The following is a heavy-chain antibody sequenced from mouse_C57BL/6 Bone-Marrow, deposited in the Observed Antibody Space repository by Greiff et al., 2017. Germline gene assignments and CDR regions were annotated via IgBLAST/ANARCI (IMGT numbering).Heavy chain of an antibody. CDR3: AKLFTTVVATDYAMDY. V-gene: IGHV2-9*01. D-gene: IGHD1-1*01. CDR2: IWGGGST. CDR1: GFSLTSYG. Sequence: VQRVESGPGLVAPSQSLSITCTVSGFSLTSYGVDWVRQPPGKGLEWLGVIWGGGSTNYNSALMSRLSISKDNSKSQVFLKMNSLQTDDTAMYYCAKLFTTVVATDYAMDYWGQGTSVTVSS. J-gene: IGHJ4*01.